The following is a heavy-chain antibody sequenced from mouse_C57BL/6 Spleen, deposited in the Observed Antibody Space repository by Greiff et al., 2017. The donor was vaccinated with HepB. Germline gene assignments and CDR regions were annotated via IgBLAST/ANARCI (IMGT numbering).Heavy chain of an antibody. J-gene: IGHJ3*01. CDR1: GYTFTDYY. CDR3: ASRGYYGSLFAY. V-gene: IGHV1-26*01. D-gene: IGHD1-1*01. Sequence: EVQLQQSGPELVKPGASVKISCKASGYTFTDYYMNWVKQSHGKSLEWIGDINPNNGGTSYNQKFKGKATLTVEKSSSTAYMELRSLTSEDSAVYYCASRGYYGSLFAYWGQGTLVTVSA. CDR2: INPNNGGT.